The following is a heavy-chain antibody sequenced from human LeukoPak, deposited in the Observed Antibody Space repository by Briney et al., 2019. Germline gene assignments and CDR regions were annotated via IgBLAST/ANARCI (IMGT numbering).Heavy chain of an antibody. CDR3: ARHDSKGYYYYMDV. J-gene: IGHJ6*03. CDR2: IYTSGST. Sequence: PSETLSLTCTVSGGSISSYYWSWIRQPAGKGLEWIGYIYTSGSTNYNPSLKSRVTISVDTSKNQFSLKLSSVTAADTAVYYCARHDSKGYYYYMDVWGKGTTVTVSS. V-gene: IGHV4-4*09. D-gene: IGHD3-22*01. CDR1: GGSISSYY.